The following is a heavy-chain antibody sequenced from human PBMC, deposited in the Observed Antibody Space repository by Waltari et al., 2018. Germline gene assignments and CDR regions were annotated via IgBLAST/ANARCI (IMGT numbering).Heavy chain of an antibody. D-gene: IGHD2-2*01. CDR3: ARGVPTTTLDY. J-gene: IGHJ4*02. Sequence: QAPGQGLEWMGMISPSGGSTNYAQNLQGRVTVTRDTSTNIVFMELSSLRSEDTAVYYCARGVPTTTLDYWGQGTLVTVSS. CDR2: ISPSGGST. V-gene: IGHV1-46*01.